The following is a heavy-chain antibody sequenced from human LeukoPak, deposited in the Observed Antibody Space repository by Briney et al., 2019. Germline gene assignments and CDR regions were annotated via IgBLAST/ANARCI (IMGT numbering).Heavy chain of an antibody. CDR3: ATADYDFWSGLDY. CDR1: GFTFSSYG. CDR2: IWYDGSNK. D-gene: IGHD3-3*01. V-gene: IGHV3-33*01. Sequence: GGSLRLSCAASGFTFSSYGMHWGRQAPGKGLEWVAVIWYDGSNKYYADSVKGRFTISRDNSKNTLYLQMNSLRAEDTAVYYCATADYDFWSGLDYWAREPWSPSPQ. J-gene: IGHJ4*02.